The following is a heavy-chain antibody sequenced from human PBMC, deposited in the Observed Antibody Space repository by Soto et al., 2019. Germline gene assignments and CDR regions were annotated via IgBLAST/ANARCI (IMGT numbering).Heavy chain of an antibody. CDR2: INAGNGNT. V-gene: IGHV1-3*01. D-gene: IGHD1-26*01. CDR1: GYTFTSYA. CDR3: ARVWELLGYFDY. J-gene: IGHJ4*02. Sequence: GASVKGSCKASGYTFTSYAMHWVRQAPGQRLEWMGWINAGNGNTKYSQKFQGRVTITRDTSASTAYMELSSLRSEDTAVYYCARVWELLGYFDYWGQGTLVTVSS.